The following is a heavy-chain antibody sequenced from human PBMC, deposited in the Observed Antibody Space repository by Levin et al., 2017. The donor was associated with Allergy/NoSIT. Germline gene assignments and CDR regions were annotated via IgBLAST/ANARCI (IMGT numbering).Heavy chain of an antibody. J-gene: IGHJ4*02. Sequence: GGSLRLSCAASGFTFSSYGMLWVRQAPGKGLEWVAVISYDGSNKYYADSVKGRFTISRDNSKNTLYLQMNSLRAEDTAVYYCAKDRRYIDYWGQGTLVTVSS. V-gene: IGHV3-30*18. D-gene: IGHD3-9*01. CDR3: AKDRRYIDY. CDR2: ISYDGSNK. CDR1: GFTFSSYG.